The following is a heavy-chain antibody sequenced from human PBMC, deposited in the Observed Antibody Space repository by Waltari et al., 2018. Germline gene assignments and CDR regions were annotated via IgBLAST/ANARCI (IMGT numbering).Heavy chain of an antibody. Sequence: EVQLVESGGGLVKPGGSLTLSCAASGLSFKDTWMSWVRQAPGKGPEWLARFKSKADGGTIDYAAPVKGRFIISRDDSKNRVYLQMNGLTIEDTAVYYCTTDPRQWGQGTPVTVSS. V-gene: IGHV3-15*01. CDR3: TTDPRQ. J-gene: IGHJ1*01. CDR2: FKSKADGGTI. CDR1: GLSFKDTW.